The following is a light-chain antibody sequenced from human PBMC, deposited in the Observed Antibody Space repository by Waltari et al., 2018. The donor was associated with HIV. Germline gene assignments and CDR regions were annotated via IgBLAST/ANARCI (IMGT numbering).Light chain of an antibody. CDR1: TSNIGTNI. V-gene: IGLV1-44*01. Sequence: QSVLTQPPSASGTPGQNVTISCSGNTSNIGTNIVNWYQQFPGAAPKLLIYSNNQRPSGVPARFSGSKSGTSASLAISGLQYEDEADYVCAAWDDTLNGLFGGGTKLTVL. J-gene: IGLJ2*01. CDR2: SNN. CDR3: AAWDDTLNGL.